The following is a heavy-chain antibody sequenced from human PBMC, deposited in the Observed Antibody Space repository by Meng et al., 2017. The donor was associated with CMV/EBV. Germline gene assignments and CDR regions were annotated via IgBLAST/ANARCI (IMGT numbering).Heavy chain of an antibody. V-gene: IGHV3-48*04. Sequence: GESLKISCAASGFTFSSYSMNWVRQAPGKGLEWVSYISSSSSTIYYADSVKGRFTISRDNAKNSLYLQMNSLRAEDTAVYYCARDRAYCGGDCYSAPRYYYYGMDVWGQGTTVTVSS. J-gene: IGHJ6*02. D-gene: IGHD2-21*01. CDR3: ARDRAYCGGDCYSAPRYYYYGMDV. CDR2: ISSSSSTI. CDR1: GFTFSSYS.